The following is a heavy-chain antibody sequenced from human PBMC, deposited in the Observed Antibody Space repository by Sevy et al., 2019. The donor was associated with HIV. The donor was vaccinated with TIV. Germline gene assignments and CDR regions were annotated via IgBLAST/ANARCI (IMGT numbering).Heavy chain of an antibody. D-gene: IGHD3-10*01. J-gene: IGHJ3*02. Sequence: GESLKISCAASGFTFSSYSMNWVRQAPGKGLEWVSSISSSSSYIYYADSVKGRFTISRDNAKNSLYLQMNSLRAEDTAVYYCAREGGSGSYTDAFDIWGQGTMVTVSS. CDR1: GFTFSSYS. V-gene: IGHV3-21*01. CDR2: ISSSSSYI. CDR3: AREGGSGSYTDAFDI.